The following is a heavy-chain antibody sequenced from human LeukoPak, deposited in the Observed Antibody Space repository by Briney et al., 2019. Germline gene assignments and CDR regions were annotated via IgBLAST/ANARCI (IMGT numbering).Heavy chain of an antibody. J-gene: IGHJ6*03. V-gene: IGHV3-7*01. D-gene: IGHD5-18*01. CDR3: AREGGDSYRQYYYYYYYMDV. Sequence: PGGSLRLSCAASGFTLSSYWMSWVRQAPGKGLEWVANIKQDGSEKYYVDSVKGRFTISRDNAKNSLYLQMNSLRAEDTAVYYCAREGGDSYRQYYYYYYYMDVWGKGTTVTVSS. CDR1: GFTLSSYW. CDR2: IKQDGSEK.